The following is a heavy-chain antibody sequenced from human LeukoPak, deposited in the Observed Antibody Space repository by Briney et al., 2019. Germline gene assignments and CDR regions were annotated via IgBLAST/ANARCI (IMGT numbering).Heavy chain of an antibody. CDR2: INANSGTT. CDR1: GFAFSFYA. J-gene: IGHJ5*01. CDR3: AKPVSGGLAVTADWFHP. D-gene: IGHD6-19*01. Sequence: PGGSLRPSRAASGFAFSFYAMSWLRQPPGKGLEWVSTINANSGTTSYAASVRGRFTISRDNSKNTLYLQVNTLRADDTATYYCAKPVSGGLAVTADWFHPWGQGTLVVVSS. V-gene: IGHV3-23*01.